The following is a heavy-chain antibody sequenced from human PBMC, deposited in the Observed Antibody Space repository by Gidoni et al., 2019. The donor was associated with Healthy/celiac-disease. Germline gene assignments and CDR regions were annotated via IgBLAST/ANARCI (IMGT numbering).Heavy chain of an antibody. J-gene: IGHJ4*02. CDR2: ISGSGGST. CDR3: AKAVSVDSYYDFWSGYTYFDY. CDR1: GVSFSSDA. Sequence: EVQLLESGGGLVQPGGSLRLPCAASGVSFSSDARSWVRQAPGKGLGWASAISGSGGSTYYADSVKGRFTISRDNSKNTLYLQMNSLRAEDTAVYYCAKAVSVDSYYDFWSGYTYFDYWGQGTLVTVSS. D-gene: IGHD3-3*01. V-gene: IGHV3-23*01.